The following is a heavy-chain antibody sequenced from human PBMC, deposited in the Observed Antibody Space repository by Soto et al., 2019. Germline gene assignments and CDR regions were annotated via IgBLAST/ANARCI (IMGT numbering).Heavy chain of an antibody. CDR3: AGLPPAAGYLDC. CDR1: GGTISSYP. V-gene: IGHV1-69*02. CDR2: IIPILGIA. Sequence: QVQLVQSGAEVKKPGSSVKVSCKASGGTISSYPISWVRQAPGQGLEWMGRIIPILGIANYAQKFQGRVTITAYESTSTAYMGLSSVSSGDTAVYYCAGLPPAAGYLDCWGQGTLVTVSS. D-gene: IGHD2-2*01. J-gene: IGHJ4*02.